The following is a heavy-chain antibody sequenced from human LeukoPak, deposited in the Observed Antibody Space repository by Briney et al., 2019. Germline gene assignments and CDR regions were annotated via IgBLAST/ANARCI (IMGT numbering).Heavy chain of an antibody. Sequence: GGSLRLSCAASGFTFSSFVMSWVRQAPGKGLEWVSVIGSGGGSTIYADSVKGRFTISRDNSKNTLYLQMNSLRAEDTAVYYCARSTDFGGLQSYWGQGTLVTVSS. J-gene: IGHJ4*02. CDR1: GFTFSSFV. D-gene: IGHD3-16*01. CDR2: IGSGGGST. CDR3: ARSTDFGGLQSY. V-gene: IGHV3-23*01.